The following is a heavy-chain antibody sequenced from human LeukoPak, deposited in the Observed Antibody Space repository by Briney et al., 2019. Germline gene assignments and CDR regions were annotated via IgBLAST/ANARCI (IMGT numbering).Heavy chain of an antibody. Sequence: ASVKVSCKASGYTFTSYAMNWVRQAPGQGLEWMGWINTNTGNPTYAQGFTGRFVFSLDTSVSTAYLQISSLKAEDTAVYYCARGTVGATAARSFDIWGQGTMVTVSS. D-gene: IGHD1-26*01. CDR3: ARGTVGATAARSFDI. CDR2: INTNTGNP. J-gene: IGHJ3*02. V-gene: IGHV7-4-1*02. CDR1: GYTFTSYA.